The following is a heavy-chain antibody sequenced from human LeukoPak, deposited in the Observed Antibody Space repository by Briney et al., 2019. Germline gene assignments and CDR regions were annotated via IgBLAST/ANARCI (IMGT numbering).Heavy chain of an antibody. V-gene: IGHV3-23*01. J-gene: IGHJ4*02. CDR2: ISGSAHKI. CDR3: AKSPGNILTGYYPPP. Sequence: PGGSLRLSCVASGFTFSNYAMSWVRQATGKGLDWVSVISGSAHKIRYADSVKGRFTISRDNSKNTLYLQMNSLRAEDTAVYYCAKSPGNILTGYYPPPWGQGTLVTVSS. D-gene: IGHD3-9*01. CDR1: GFTFSNYA.